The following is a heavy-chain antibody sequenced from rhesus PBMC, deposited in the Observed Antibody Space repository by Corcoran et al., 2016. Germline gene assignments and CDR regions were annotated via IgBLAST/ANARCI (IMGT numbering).Heavy chain of an antibody. CDR3: ATGVITPFDY. J-gene: IGHJ4*01. CDR1: GYTFTDYY. CDR2: VDPEDGEA. D-gene: IGHD3-16*01. V-gene: IGHV1-111*02. Sequence: EVQLVQSGAEVKKPGASVKISCKASGYTFTDYYLHWLRQAPGKGLEWMGRVDPEDGEAIHAQKFQDRVIITADTATDTAYMELSSLRSEDTAVYYCATGVITPFDYWGQGVLVTVSS.